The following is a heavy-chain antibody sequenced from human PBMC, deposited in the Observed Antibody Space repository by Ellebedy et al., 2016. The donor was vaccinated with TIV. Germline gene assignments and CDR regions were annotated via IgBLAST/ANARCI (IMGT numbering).Heavy chain of an antibody. D-gene: IGHD1-26*01. J-gene: IGHJ4*02. V-gene: IGHV3-23*01. CDR3: AKDREGSGNYVGDY. CDR2: IGPSGDST. CDR1: GVTFSRCA. Sequence: GGSLRLSXAVSGVTFSRCAMSWVRQAPGKGLECVSPIGPSGDSTNYADSVKGRFTISRDNSKNTLYLQMNSLRTEDTAVYYCAKDREGSGNYVGDYWGQGTLVTVSS.